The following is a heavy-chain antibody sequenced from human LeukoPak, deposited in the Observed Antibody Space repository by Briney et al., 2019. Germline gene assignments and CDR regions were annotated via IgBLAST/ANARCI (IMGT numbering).Heavy chain of an antibody. CDR1: GGSISSSSYY. CDR3: ARGEYSYGKQGVFDY. CDR2: IYYSGST. D-gene: IGHD5-18*01. V-gene: IGHV4-39*07. Sequence: SETLSLTCTVSGGSISSSSYYWGWIRQPPGKGLEWIGSIYYSGSTYYNPSLKSRVTISVDTSKNQFSLKLSSVTAADTAVYYCARGEYSYGKQGVFDYWGQGTLVTVSS. J-gene: IGHJ4*02.